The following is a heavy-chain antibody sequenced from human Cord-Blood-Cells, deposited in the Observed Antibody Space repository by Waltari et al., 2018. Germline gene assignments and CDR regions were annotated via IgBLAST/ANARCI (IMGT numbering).Heavy chain of an antibody. Sequence: QVQLQESGPGLVKPSQTLSLTCTVSGGSIRSGGYYWSWIRPRPGTGLEWIGYFYYSGSTSYTPARDSRCTISVDTSKNQLSLKLSAVTAADTAVYYCASISYDSSGYYFDYWGQGTLVTVSS. J-gene: IGHJ4*02. D-gene: IGHD3-22*01. CDR2: FYYSGST. CDR3: ASISYDSSGYYFDY. V-gene: IGHV4-31*03. CDR1: GGSIRSGGYY.